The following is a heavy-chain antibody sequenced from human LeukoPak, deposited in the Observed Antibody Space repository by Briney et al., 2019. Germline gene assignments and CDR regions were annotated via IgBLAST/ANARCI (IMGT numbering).Heavy chain of an antibody. CDR1: GFTFDHYT. D-gene: IGHD6-13*01. CDR2: ISWDGGRT. V-gene: IGHV3-43*01. Sequence: GGSLRLSCAASGFTFDHYTMHWVRQAPGKGLEWVSLISWDGGRTHYADSVKGRFTISRDNSKNTLYLQMNSLRAEDTAVYYCAKLAAPFDYWGQGTLVTVSS. J-gene: IGHJ4*02. CDR3: AKLAAPFDY.